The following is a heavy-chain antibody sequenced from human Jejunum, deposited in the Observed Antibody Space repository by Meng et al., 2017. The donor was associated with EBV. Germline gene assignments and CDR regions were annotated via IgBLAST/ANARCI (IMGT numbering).Heavy chain of an antibody. CDR1: GGSISDNDW. Sequence: QDAGPGRENLSGTLSLTVVVSGGSISDNDWWSWVRQPPGKGLEWLGEIYHGGGTNYNPSLESRVTISVDKSKNQFSLKLNSVTVADTAVYYCAGNGYYALEYWGPGILVTVSS. V-gene: IGHV4-4*02. CDR3: AGNGYYALEY. CDR2: IYHGGGT. J-gene: IGHJ4*02. D-gene: IGHD3-22*01.